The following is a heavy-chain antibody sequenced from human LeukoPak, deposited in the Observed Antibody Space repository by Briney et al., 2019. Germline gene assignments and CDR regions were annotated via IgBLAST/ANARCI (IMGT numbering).Heavy chain of an antibody. V-gene: IGHV1-18*01. D-gene: IGHD6-13*01. CDR3: ARAPPIAGTDYSYGMDV. CDR1: GYTFTSYG. CDR2: INSYNSNT. Sequence: ASLKVSCKASGYTFTSYGISWVRQAPGQGLEWMGWINSYNSNTNYAQKLQGRVTMTTDTSTSTAYMELKSLRSDDTAVYYCARAPPIAGTDYSYGMDVWGQGTTVTVSS. J-gene: IGHJ6*02.